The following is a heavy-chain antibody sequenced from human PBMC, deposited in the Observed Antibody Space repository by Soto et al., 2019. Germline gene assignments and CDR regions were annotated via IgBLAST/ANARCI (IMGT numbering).Heavy chain of an antibody. V-gene: IGHV3-15*07. CDR3: TTGSVRFLEWFPPRY. CDR1: GFTFSNAW. Sequence: PGGSLRLSCAASGFTFSNAWMNWVRQAPGKGLEWVGRIKSKTDGGTTDYAAPVKGRFTISRDDSKNTLYLQMNSLKTEDTAVYYCTTGSVRFLEWFPPRYWGQGTLVTVSS. J-gene: IGHJ4*02. D-gene: IGHD3-3*01. CDR2: IKSKTDGGTT.